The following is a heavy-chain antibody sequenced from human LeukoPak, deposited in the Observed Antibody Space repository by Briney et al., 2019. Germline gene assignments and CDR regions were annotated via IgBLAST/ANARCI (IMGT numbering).Heavy chain of an antibody. J-gene: IGHJ3*02. Sequence: PSETLSLTCSVSGGSISSSYWSWIRQPAGKGLEWIGRIYTSGSTNHNPSLKSRVTMSVDTSKNQFSLKLSSATAADTAVYYCARGPTRFGDAFDIWGQGTMVTVSS. V-gene: IGHV4-4*07. D-gene: IGHD3-10*01. CDR3: ARGPTRFGDAFDI. CDR1: GGSISSSY. CDR2: IYTSGST.